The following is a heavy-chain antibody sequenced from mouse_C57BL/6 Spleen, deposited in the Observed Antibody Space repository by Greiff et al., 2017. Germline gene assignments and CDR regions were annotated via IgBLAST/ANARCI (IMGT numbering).Heavy chain of an antibody. J-gene: IGHJ2*01. V-gene: IGHV5-17*01. CDR2: ISSGSSTI. Sequence: EVKLEESGGGLVKPGGSLKLSCAASGFTFSDYGMHWVRQAPEKGLEWVAYISSGSSTIYYADTVKGRFTISRDNAKNTLFLQMTSLRSEDTAMYYCARRDTTVVDYWGQGTTLTVSS. CDR1: GFTFSDYG. D-gene: IGHD1-1*01. CDR3: ARRDTTVVDY.